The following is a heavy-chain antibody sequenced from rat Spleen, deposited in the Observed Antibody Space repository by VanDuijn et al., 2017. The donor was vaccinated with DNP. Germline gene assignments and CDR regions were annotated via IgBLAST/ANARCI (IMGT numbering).Heavy chain of an antibody. J-gene: IGHJ2*01. Sequence: EVQVLESGGGLVQPGNSLKLSCATSGFTFSTAWMYWYRQFPEKRLEWVARIKAKSNNYATDYTESVKGRFTISRDDSKSSIYLQMNNLKEEDIAIYYCAWMYPTAHYGGQGVMVTVSS. CDR1: GFTFSTAW. D-gene: IGHD1-6*01. CDR2: IKAKSNNYAT. CDR3: AWMYPTAHY. V-gene: IGHV6-6*01.